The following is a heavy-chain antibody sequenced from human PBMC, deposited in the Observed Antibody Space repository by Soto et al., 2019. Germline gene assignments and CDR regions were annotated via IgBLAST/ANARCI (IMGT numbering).Heavy chain of an antibody. J-gene: IGHJ4*02. D-gene: IGHD6-19*01. CDR3: ARASFAYSSGSFDY. Sequence: PGGSLRLSCAASGFTVSSNYMSWVRQATGKGLEWVSVIYSGGSTYYADSVKGRVTISRENAKNSLYLQMNSLRAGDTAVYYCARASFAYSSGSFDYWGQRTLVTVSS. V-gene: IGHV3-53*01. CDR2: IYSGGST. CDR1: GFTVSSNY.